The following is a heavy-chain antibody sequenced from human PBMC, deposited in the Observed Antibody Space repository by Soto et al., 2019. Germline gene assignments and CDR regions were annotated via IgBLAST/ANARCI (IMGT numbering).Heavy chain of an antibody. CDR3: ARGPPGSTWSHFDY. CDR1: GGSISGGSW. D-gene: IGHD6-6*01. CDR2: IYDSGST. Sequence: QVQLQESGPGLVEPSGTLSLTCAVSGGSISGGSWWSWVRQPPGKGLEWIGEIYDSGSTNYNPSHKSRVTMSVDTSKNQFSLKLTSVTAADTAVYYCARGPPGSTWSHFDYWGQGTLVTVSS. V-gene: IGHV4-4*02. J-gene: IGHJ4*02.